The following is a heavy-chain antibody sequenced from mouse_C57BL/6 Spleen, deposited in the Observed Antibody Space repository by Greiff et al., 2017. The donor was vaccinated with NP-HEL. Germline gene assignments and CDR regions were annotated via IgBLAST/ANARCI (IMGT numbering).Heavy chain of an antibody. D-gene: IGHD1-1*01. CDR2: FYPGSGSI. CDR3: ARHEEGYYYGSPHFDY. CDR1: GYTFTEYT. J-gene: IGHJ2*01. Sequence: QVQLQQSGAELVKPGASVKLSCKASGYTFTEYTIHWVKQRSGQGLEWIGWFYPGSGSIKYNEKFKDKATLTADKSSSTVYMELSRLTSEDSAVYVCARHEEGYYYGSPHFDYWGQGTTLTVSS. V-gene: IGHV1-62-2*01.